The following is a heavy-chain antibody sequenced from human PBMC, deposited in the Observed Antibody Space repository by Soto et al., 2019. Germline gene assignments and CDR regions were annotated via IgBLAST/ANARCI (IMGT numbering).Heavy chain of an antibody. V-gene: IGHV6-1*01. D-gene: IGHD4-17*01. Sequence: SQTLSLTCAISGDSVSSNSAAWNWIRQSPSRGLERLGRTYYRSKWYNDYAVSVKSRITINPDTSKNQFSLRLNSVTPEDTAVYYCAREPLRWPEDDAFDIWDQGTMVTVSS. CDR1: GDSVSSNSAA. CDR2: TYYRSKWYN. CDR3: AREPLRWPEDDAFDI. J-gene: IGHJ3*02.